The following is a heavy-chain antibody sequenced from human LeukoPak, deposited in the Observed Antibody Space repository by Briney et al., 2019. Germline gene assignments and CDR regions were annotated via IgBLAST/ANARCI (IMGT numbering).Heavy chain of an antibody. Sequence: GGSLRLSCAASGFTFSSYWMSWVRQAPGKGLEWVSYISSSGSTIYYADSVKGRFTISRDNAKNSLYLQMNSLRAEDTAVYYCARVGLYSSSWYGGSPAFDIWGQGTMVTVSS. CDR1: GFTFSSYW. V-gene: IGHV3-48*04. CDR3: ARVGLYSSSWYGGSPAFDI. D-gene: IGHD6-13*01. J-gene: IGHJ3*02. CDR2: ISSSGSTI.